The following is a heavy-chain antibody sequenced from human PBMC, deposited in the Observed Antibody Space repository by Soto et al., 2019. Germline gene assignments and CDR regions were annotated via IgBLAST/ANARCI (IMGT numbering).Heavy chain of an antibody. V-gene: IGHV1-69*01. CDR1: GGTFTNYA. J-gene: IGHJ5*01. CDR3: ARVAYTSRATHWFDC. D-gene: IGHD3-16*01. CDR2: IIPLFGTT. Sequence: QVQLVQSGAEVKKPGSSVKVSCKASGGTFTNYAVSWVRQAPGQGLEWMGDIIPLFGTTNYAQKFQGRLTIVADESTSTGYMELTNLRSEDTALYYCARVAYTSRATHWFDCWGQGTLVTVSS.